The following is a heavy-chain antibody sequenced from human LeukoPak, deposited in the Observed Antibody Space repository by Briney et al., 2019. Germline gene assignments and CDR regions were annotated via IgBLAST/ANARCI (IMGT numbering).Heavy chain of an antibody. CDR3: ARHSGRRYYFDY. V-gene: IGHV3-48*03. CDR1: GFTSSSYE. CDR2: ISSSGSTI. Sequence: GGSLRLSCAASGFTSSSYEMNWVRQAPGKGLEWVSYISSSGSTIYYADSVKGRFTISRDNAKDSLYLQMNSLGAEDTAVYYCARHSGRRYYFDYWGQGTLVTVSS. J-gene: IGHJ4*02. D-gene: IGHD1-26*01.